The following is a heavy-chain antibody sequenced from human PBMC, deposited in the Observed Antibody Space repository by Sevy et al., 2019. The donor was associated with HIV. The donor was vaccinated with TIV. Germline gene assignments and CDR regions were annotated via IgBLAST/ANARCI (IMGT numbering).Heavy chain of an antibody. CDR1: GYTFTSYG. CDR3: ARAWKQYSSSSRRFDP. V-gene: IGHV1-18*01. D-gene: IGHD6-6*01. CDR2: ISAYNGNT. J-gene: IGHJ5*02. Sequence: ASVKVSCKASGYTFTSYGISWVRQAPGQGLEWMGWISAYNGNTNYAQKLQGRVTMTTDTSTSTAYMELRSLRSDDTAVYYCARAWKQYSSSSRRFDPWGQGTLVTVSS.